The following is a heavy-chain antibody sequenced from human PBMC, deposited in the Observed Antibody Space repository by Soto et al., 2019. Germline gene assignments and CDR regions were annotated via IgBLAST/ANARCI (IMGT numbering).Heavy chain of an antibody. Sequence: SSETLSLTCAVYGGSFSGYYWSWTRQPPGKGLEWIGEINLGGITKLKLSLRSRVTISLDTSIGTAYMELRGLTSDDTAEYYCAKGGAIVAAGTRVYLYNAMDVWGQGTTVTVSS. CDR1: GGSFSGYY. D-gene: IGHD1-26*01. CDR3: AKGGAIVAAGTRVYLYNAMDV. CDR2: INLGGIT. V-gene: IGHV4-34*01. J-gene: IGHJ6*02.